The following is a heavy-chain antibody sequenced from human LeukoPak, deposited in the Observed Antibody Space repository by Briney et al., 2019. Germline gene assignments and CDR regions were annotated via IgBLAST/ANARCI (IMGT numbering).Heavy chain of an antibody. Sequence: SGPTLVKPTQTLTLTCTFSGFSLSTSGLGVGWFRQPPGEALEWLALIYWNDDKRYSPSLKSRFTITKDTSKNQVVLTMTNMEPVDTATYYCARRWSSYARSYAFDYWGQGMLVTVSS. CDR2: IYWNDDK. J-gene: IGHJ4*02. V-gene: IGHV2-5*01. CDR3: ARRWSSYARSYAFDY. CDR1: GFSLSTSGLG. D-gene: IGHD1-26*01.